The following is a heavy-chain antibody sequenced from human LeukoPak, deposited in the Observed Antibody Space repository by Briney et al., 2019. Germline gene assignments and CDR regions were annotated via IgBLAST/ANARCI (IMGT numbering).Heavy chain of an antibody. J-gene: IGHJ4*02. V-gene: IGHV3-30*02. D-gene: IGHD1-1*01. CDR1: GFIFSSYG. CDR3: ARDVNLKQLAD. CDR2: IQYDGNKN. Sequence: GGSVRLSCAASGFIFSSYGMRWVRQAPGKGLEWISFIQYDGNKNLYADSVKGRFTISRDNSKSTVYLQMNSLTIDDTAVYYCARDVNLKQLADWGQGTLVTVSS.